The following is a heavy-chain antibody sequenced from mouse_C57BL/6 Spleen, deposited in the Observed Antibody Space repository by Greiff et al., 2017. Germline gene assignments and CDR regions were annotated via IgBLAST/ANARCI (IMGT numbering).Heavy chain of an antibody. CDR1: GYTFTSYW. J-gene: IGHJ3*01. V-gene: IGHV1-59*01. D-gene: IGHD2-1*01. CDR3: ARGGNSAWFAY. Sequence: VQLQQPGAELVRPGTSVKLSCKASGYTFTSYWMHWVKQRPGQGLEWIGVIDPSDSYTNYNQKFKGKATLTVDTSSSTAYMQLSSLTSEDSAVYYCARGGNSAWFAYWGQGTLVTVSA. CDR2: IDPSDSYT.